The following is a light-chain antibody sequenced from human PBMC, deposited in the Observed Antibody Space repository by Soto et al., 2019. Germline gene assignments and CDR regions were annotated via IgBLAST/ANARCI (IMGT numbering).Light chain of an antibody. CDR1: QSFSTY. Sequence: EIVLTQSPATLPLSPGERATLSCRASQSFSTYLAWYQQKPGQAPRLLIYDTSKRATGIPARFSGSGSGTDFTLTINSLEPEDFAMYYCQHRYNWPWTFGQGTNVEIK. V-gene: IGKV3-11*01. J-gene: IGKJ1*01. CDR3: QHRYNWPWT. CDR2: DTS.